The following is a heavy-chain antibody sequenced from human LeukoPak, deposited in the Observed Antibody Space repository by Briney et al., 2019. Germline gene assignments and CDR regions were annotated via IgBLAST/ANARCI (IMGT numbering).Heavy chain of an antibody. J-gene: IGHJ4*02. CDR3: ARDSSFDY. Sequence: PSETLSLTCTVSGGSIRSYWWSWIRQPPGKGLEWIGHIYYSGDTIYNPSLESRLAISLDTSKNQFSLSLNSVTAADTAVYYCARDSSFDYWGQGTLVTVSS. CDR2: IYYSGDT. D-gene: IGHD6-13*01. V-gene: IGHV4-59*12. CDR1: GGSIRSYW.